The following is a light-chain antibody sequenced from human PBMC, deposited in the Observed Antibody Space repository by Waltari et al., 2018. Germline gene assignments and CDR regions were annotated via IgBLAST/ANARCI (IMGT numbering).Light chain of an antibody. CDR2: QNN. CDR1: TLGHKY. V-gene: IGLV3-1*01. CDR3: QTWDLIAVT. Sequence: SCEVTQPPSLSVSPGQTASLTCSGATLGHKYTSWYQQRPGQSPLLVMHQNNVRPSGIPERFSGSSSGNTATLTISGTLSMDEAVYYCQTWDLIAVTFGGGTQLTVL. J-gene: IGLJ2*01.